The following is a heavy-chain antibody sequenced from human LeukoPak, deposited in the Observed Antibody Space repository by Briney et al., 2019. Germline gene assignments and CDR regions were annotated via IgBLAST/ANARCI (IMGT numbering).Heavy chain of an antibody. CDR2: ITSSSSHI. Sequence: PGGSLRLSCAACGFTFNHYTIGWVRQAPGKGLERVASITSSSSHIYYADSVKGRFTISRDNAKNEVYLQMNSLRGEDTAIYYCARVMMGATVTTFHYYCMDVWGVGTAVTVSS. CDR3: ARVMMGATVTTFHYYCMDV. J-gene: IGHJ6*03. V-gene: IGHV3-21*01. D-gene: IGHD4-11*01. CDR1: GFTFNHYT.